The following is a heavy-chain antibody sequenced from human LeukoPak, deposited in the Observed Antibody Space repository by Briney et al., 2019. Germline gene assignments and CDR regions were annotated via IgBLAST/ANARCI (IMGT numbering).Heavy chain of an antibody. D-gene: IGHD3-16*01. CDR2: IYYSGST. CDR3: ARGGLGGLRRNDAFDI. V-gene: IGHV4-59*01. Sequence: SETLSLTCTVSGGSISSYYWSWIRQPPGKGLEWIGYIYYSGSTNYNPSLKSRVTISVDTSKNQFSLKLSSVTAADTAVYYCARGGLGGLRRNDAFDIWGQGTMVTVSS. J-gene: IGHJ3*02. CDR1: GGSISSYY.